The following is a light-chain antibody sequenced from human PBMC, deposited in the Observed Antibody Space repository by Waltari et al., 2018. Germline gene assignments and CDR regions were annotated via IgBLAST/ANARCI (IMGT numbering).Light chain of an antibody. V-gene: IGKV2-28*01. CDR1: QSLLHSDGYNY. J-gene: IGKJ2*01. Sequence: DILMTQSPLSLSVSPGEPASITCRSSQSLLHSDGYNYLHWYLQKPGQSPQLLIDLGSSRASGVPDRVSGSGSGTYFTLKITRVEPEDVGLYYCMQALQMYTFGQGTRLDI. CDR3: MQALQMYT. CDR2: LGS.